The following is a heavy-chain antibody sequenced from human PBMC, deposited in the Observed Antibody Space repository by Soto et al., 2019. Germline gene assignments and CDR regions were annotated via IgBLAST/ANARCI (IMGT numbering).Heavy chain of an antibody. CDR2: ITATGGNT. D-gene: IGHD2-8*02. V-gene: IGHV3-23*01. CDR1: GFTFSSYG. Sequence: EVQLLESGGGLVQPGGSLRLSCAASGFTFSSYGMNWVRQAPGKGLEWVSSITATGGNTYYADSVKGRFTISRDNSKATLSLQMNSLRAEDTAVYYCAGRYCTAGICYTNYYYYMDVWGKGTTVTVSS. J-gene: IGHJ6*03. CDR3: AGRYCTAGICYTNYYYYMDV.